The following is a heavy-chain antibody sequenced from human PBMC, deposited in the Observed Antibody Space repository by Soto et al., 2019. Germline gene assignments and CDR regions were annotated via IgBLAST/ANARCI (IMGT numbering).Heavy chain of an antibody. Sequence: QVQLQQWGAGLLKPSETLSLTCAVYGGSFSGYYWSWIRQPPGKGLEWIGEINHSGSTNYNPSLKSRATRSVDTSKNQFSLKLSSVTAADTAVYYCARGYGYPWGQGTLVTVSS. CDR3: ARGYGYP. V-gene: IGHV4-34*01. D-gene: IGHD2-2*03. J-gene: IGHJ5*02. CDR2: INHSGST. CDR1: GGSFSGYY.